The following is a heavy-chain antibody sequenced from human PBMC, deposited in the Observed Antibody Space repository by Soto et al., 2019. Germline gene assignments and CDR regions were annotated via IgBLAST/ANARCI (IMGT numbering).Heavy chain of an antibody. CDR2: IWYDGSNK. CDR3: AMGTYYYGSGSSFADY. Sequence: XESLRLSCAASGFTFSSYGMHWVRQAPGKGLEWVAVIWYDGSNKYYADSVKGRFTISRDNSKNTLYLQMNSLRAEDTAVYYCAMGTYYYGSGSSFADYWGQGTLVTVSS. D-gene: IGHD3-10*01. J-gene: IGHJ4*02. V-gene: IGHV3-33*01. CDR1: GFTFSSYG.